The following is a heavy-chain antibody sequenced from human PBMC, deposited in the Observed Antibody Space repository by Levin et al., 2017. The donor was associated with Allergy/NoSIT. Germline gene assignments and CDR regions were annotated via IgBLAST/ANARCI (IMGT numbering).Heavy chain of an antibody. CDR1: GGSISSYY. Sequence: SQTLSLTCTVSGGSISSYYWNWIRQPPGKGLEWIGYIYYSGSTNYNPSLKSRVTISVDTSKNQFSLKVSSVTAADTAVYYCARGAHHDFWRVDYWGQGTLVTVSS. CDR2: IYYSGST. V-gene: IGHV4-59*01. D-gene: IGHD3-3*01. CDR3: ARGAHHDFWRVDY. J-gene: IGHJ4*02.